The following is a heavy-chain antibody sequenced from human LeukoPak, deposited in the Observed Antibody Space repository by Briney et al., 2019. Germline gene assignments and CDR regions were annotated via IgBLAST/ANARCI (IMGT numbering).Heavy chain of an antibody. Sequence: SETLSLTCTAFGGFISDSYWSWSRQAPGKGVEWIGNLFYKRGAWYKSSLKSRVTTSVDTSKNELSLTLTSVTAADTAVYYCARWTDCGGDCHILEYWGQGILVTVSS. CDR3: ARWTDCGGDCHILEY. D-gene: IGHD2-21*02. J-gene: IGHJ4*02. CDR1: GGFISDSY. CDR2: LFYKRGA. V-gene: IGHV4-59*01.